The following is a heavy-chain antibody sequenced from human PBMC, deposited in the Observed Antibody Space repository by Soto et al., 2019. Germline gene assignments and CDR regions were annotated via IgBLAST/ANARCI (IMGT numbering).Heavy chain of an antibody. CDR2: ISYDGSNK. CDR3: ARVQRPRGWFDP. J-gene: IGHJ5*02. CDR1: GFTFSSYG. Sequence: GGSLRLSCAASGFTFSSYGMHWVRQAPGKGLEWVAVISYDGSNKYYADSVKGRFTISRDNSKNTLYLQMSSLRSEDTAVYYCARVQRPRGWFDPWGQGTLVTVSS. V-gene: IGHV3-30*03. D-gene: IGHD3-9*01.